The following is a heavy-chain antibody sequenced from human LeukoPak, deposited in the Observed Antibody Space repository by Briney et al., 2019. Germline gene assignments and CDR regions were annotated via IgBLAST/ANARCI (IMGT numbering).Heavy chain of an antibody. Sequence: GASVKVSCKASGYTFTGYYMHWVRQAPGQGLEWMGWINPNSGGTNYAQKFQGRVTMTRDTSISTAYMELSRLRSDDTAVYYCARDLSSFLEWFSPKTPLDYWGQGTLVTVSS. CDR3: ARDLSSFLEWFSPKTPLDY. D-gene: IGHD3-3*01. CDR2: INPNSGGT. CDR1: GYTFTGYY. J-gene: IGHJ4*02. V-gene: IGHV1-2*02.